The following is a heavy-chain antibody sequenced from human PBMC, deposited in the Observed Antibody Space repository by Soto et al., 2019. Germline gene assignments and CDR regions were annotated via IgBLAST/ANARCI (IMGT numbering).Heavy chain of an antibody. D-gene: IGHD2-2*01. CDR2: INHSGST. CDR3: ARGIRIVVVPAAIVSGRNYYYMDV. Sequence: SETLSLTCAVYGGSFSGYYWSWIRQPPGKGLEWIGEINHSGSTNYNPSLKSRVTISVDTSKNQFSLKLSSVTAADTAVYYCARGIRIVVVPAAIVSGRNYYYMDVWGKGTTVTVSS. V-gene: IGHV4-34*01. CDR1: GGSFSGYY. J-gene: IGHJ6*03.